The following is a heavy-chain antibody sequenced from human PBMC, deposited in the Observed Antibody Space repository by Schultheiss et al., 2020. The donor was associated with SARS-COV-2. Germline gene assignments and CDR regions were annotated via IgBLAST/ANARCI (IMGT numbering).Heavy chain of an antibody. CDR3: ARAGLETMVLSGNYYYYMDV. CDR1: GFMFSSYG. CDR2: ISDSSSYI. J-gene: IGHJ6*03. D-gene: IGHD4/OR15-4a*01. V-gene: IGHV3-21*04. Sequence: GGSLRLSCAASGFMFSSYGMIWVRQAPGKGLEWVSSISDSSSYIYYADSVKGRFTISRDNAKNSLYLQMNSLRAEDTAVYYCARAGLETMVLSGNYYYYMDVWGKGTTVTVSS.